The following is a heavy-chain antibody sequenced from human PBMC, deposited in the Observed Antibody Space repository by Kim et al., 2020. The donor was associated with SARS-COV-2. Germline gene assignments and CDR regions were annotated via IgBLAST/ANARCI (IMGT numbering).Heavy chain of an antibody. J-gene: IGHJ4*02. CDR3: ARGGVLTGTTGSGRWPGDLDY. Sequence: ASVKVSCKASGYTFTSYGISWVRQAPGQGLEWMGWISAYNGNTNYAQKLQGRVTMTTDTSTSTAYMELRSLRSDDTAVYYCARGGVLTGTTGSGRWPGDLDYWGQGTLVTVSS. D-gene: IGHD1-7*01. V-gene: IGHV1-18*01. CDR2: ISAYNGNT. CDR1: GYTFTSYG.